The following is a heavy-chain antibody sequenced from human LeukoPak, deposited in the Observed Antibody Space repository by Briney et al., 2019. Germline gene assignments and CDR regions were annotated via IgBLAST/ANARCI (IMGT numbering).Heavy chain of an antibody. CDR1: GFTFSHYW. V-gene: IGHV3-74*01. J-gene: IGHJ6*02. CDR2: INSDESST. D-gene: IGHD3-10*01. Sequence: GGSLRLSCAASGFTFSHYWMHWVRQAPGKGLVWVSRINSDESSTTYADSVKGRFTISRDNAKNTLYLQMNSLRAEDTAVYYCARDYGRSRDYGMDVWGQGTTVTVSS. CDR3: ARDYGRSRDYGMDV.